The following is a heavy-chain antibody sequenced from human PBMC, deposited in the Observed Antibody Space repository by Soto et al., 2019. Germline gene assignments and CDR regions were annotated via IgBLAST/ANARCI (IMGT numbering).Heavy chain of an antibody. CDR2: IYYSGST. V-gene: IGHV4-61*01. J-gene: IGHJ4*02. CDR1: GGSVSSGSYY. CDR3: ARVVVGHTSGGVIDQSFDS. D-gene: IGHD3-16*02. Sequence: SETLSLTCTVSGGSVSSGSYYWSWIRQPPGKGLEWIGYIYYSGSTNYNPSLKSRVTISVDTSKNQFSLKLSSVTAADTAVYYCARVVVGHTSGGVIDQSFDSWGQGTLVTVSS.